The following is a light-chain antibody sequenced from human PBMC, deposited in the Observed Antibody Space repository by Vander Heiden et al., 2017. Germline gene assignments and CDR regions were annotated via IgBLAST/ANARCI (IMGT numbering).Light chain of an antibody. CDR3: NSRDSSGNHLEV. J-gene: IGLJ3*02. CDR2: GEN. Sequence: SSELTQDPAVSVALGQTVRITCQGDSLRSYYASWFQQNPGQAPLLIIYGENNRPSGIPDRFSGSSSGNTASLTITGAQAEDEADYYCNSRDSSGNHLEVFGGGTKLTVL. CDR1: SLRSYY. V-gene: IGLV3-19*01.